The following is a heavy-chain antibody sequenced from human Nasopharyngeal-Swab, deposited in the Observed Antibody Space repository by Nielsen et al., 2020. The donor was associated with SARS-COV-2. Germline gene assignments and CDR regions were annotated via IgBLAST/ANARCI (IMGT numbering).Heavy chain of an antibody. Sequence: RQAPWKGLEWVSSTSSRSGDISYTDSVKGRFSISRDNAKNSLYLQMNSLRVEDTAVYYCARDLEGIFDHWGQGALVTVSS. D-gene: IGHD6-13*01. CDR2: TSSRSGDI. J-gene: IGHJ4*02. V-gene: IGHV3-21*01. CDR3: ARDLEGIFDH.